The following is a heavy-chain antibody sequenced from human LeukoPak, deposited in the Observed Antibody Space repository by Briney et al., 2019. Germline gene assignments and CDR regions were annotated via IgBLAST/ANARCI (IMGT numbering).Heavy chain of an antibody. V-gene: IGHV1-18*01. J-gene: IGHJ6*03. CDR1: GYTLASYG. D-gene: IGHD3-3*01. Sequence: ASVKVSCKVSGYTLASYGIGWVRQAPGQRLEWMGWISAYNGNTNYAQQLQGRVTMTTDTSTSTAYMELKGLRSDDTAVYYCARAVEAIFGVVEHYFYYLGLLGEATTATVCS. CDR2: ISAYNGNT. CDR3: ARAVEAIFGVVEHYFYYLGL.